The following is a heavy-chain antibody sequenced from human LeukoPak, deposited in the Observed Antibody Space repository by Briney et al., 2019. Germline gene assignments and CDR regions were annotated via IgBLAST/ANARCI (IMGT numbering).Heavy chain of an antibody. V-gene: IGHV4-59*01. CDR2: IYYSGST. Sequence: PSETLSLTCTVSGGSISSYYWSWIRQPPGKGLEWIGYIYYSGSTNYNPSLKSRVTISVDTSKNQFSLKLSSVTAADTAVYYCAGALRFLDTFDPWGQGTLVTVSS. CDR3: AGALRFLDTFDP. CDR1: GGSISSYY. J-gene: IGHJ5*02. D-gene: IGHD3-3*01.